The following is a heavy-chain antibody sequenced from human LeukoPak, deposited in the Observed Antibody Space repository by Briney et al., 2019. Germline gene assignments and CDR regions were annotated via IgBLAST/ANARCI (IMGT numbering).Heavy chain of an antibody. Sequence: ASVKVSCKASGYTFTSYGISWVRQAPGQGLEWMGWISAYNGNTNHAQKLQGRVTMTTDTSTSTAYMELRSLRSDDTAVYYCARDHLGAMVRGVMGYYGMDVWGQGTTVTVSS. D-gene: IGHD3-10*01. CDR2: ISAYNGNT. V-gene: IGHV1-18*01. CDR3: ARDHLGAMVRGVMGYYGMDV. J-gene: IGHJ6*02. CDR1: GYTFTSYG.